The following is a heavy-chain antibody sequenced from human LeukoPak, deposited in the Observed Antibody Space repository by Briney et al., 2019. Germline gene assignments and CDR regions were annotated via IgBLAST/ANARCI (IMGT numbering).Heavy chain of an antibody. CDR1: GFTFSSYA. Sequence: GGSLRLSCAASGFTFSSYAMSWVRQAPGKGLEWVSAISGSGGSTYYADSVKGRFTISRDNAKNSLFLQMNSLRAEDTAFYYCAREGSGYDYWGQGTLVTVSS. V-gene: IGHV3-23*01. CDR2: ISGSGGST. J-gene: IGHJ4*02. CDR3: AREGSGYDY. D-gene: IGHD2-15*01.